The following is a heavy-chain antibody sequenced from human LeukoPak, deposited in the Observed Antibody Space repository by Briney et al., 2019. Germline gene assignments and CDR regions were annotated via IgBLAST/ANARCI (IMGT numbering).Heavy chain of an antibody. CDR2: IKKDGSEK. Sequence: GGSLRLSCAASGFTFSTYWMTWVRQAPGKGLEWVANIKKDGSEKYYVDSVKGRFTISRNSSKNSLYLEMNSLRAEDTAVYYCARAGIQLWSDYGMDVWGQGTTVTVSS. CDR3: ARAGIQLWSDYGMDV. CDR1: GFTFSTYW. V-gene: IGHV3-7*01. D-gene: IGHD5-18*01. J-gene: IGHJ6*02.